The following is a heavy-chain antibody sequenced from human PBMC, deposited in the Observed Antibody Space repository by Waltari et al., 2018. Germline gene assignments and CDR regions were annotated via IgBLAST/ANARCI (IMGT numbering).Heavy chain of an antibody. CDR1: GDPMSGNSW. J-gene: IGHJ4*02. CDR3: ARDLGRGLFLDS. D-gene: IGHD2-15*01. V-gene: IGHV4-4*02. Sequence: QLQLQESGPGLVKPSGTLFLTRVVSGDPMSGNSWWSLVRQAPNKGLEWIGQVHRNGRTNYNPSLASRAIVSLDSSMNQFSLRILSATAADTAVYYCARDLGRGLFLDSWGQGTLVTVSP. CDR2: VHRNGRT.